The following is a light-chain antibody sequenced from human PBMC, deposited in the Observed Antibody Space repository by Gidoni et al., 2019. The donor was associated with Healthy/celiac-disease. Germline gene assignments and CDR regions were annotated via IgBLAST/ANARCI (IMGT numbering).Light chain of an antibody. Sequence: DIQMTQSPSSLSASAGDRVTITCRASQSISSYLNWYQQKPGKAPKLLIYAASRLQSGVPSRFSGSVSGTDFTLTISSLQPEDFATYYCQQSYSTPYTFGQGTKLEIK. CDR2: AAS. CDR1: QSISSY. CDR3: QQSYSTPYT. V-gene: IGKV1-39*01. J-gene: IGKJ2*01.